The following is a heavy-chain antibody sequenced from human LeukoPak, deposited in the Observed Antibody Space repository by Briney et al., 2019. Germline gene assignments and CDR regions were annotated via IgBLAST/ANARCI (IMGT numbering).Heavy chain of an antibody. CDR2: K. Sequence: AGGSLLLSCAASGFTFSSYAMHGGRPAPGKGREGVAVKYYADSVKCRFTISRDNSKNTLYLQMNSLRAEDTAVYYCARVFRGSSDYWGQGTLVTVSS. CDR3: ARVFRGSSDY. J-gene: IGHJ4*02. V-gene: IGHV3-30*01. CDR1: GFTFSSYA. D-gene: IGHD6-6*01.